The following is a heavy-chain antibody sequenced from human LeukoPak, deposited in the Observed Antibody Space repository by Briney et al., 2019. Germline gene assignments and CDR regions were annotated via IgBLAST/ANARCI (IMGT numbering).Heavy chain of an antibody. D-gene: IGHD6-13*01. CDR1: GFTFSSYA. CDR2: ISSNGGST. CDR3: ATSPRYKQQLGYFDY. Sequence: GGSLRLSCSASGFTFSSYAMHWVRPAPGKGLEYVSAISSNGGSTYYADSVKGRFTISRDNSKNTLYLQMSSLRAEDTAVYYCATSPRYKQQLGYFDYWGQGTLVTVSS. J-gene: IGHJ4*02. V-gene: IGHV3-64D*06.